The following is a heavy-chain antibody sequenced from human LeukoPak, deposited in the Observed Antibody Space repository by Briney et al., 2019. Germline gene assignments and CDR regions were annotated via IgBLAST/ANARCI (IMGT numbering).Heavy chain of an antibody. V-gene: IGHV3-48*01. Sequence: GGSLRLSCAASGFAFNTYSMNWVRQAPGKGLEWISYISSINSGEYYADSVKGRFSISRDNARNSLSLQMNSLRVEDTAVYYCVKDWTYSFEDWGQGTLVTVSS. D-gene: IGHD3/OR15-3a*01. CDR2: ISSINSGE. J-gene: IGHJ4*02. CDR1: GFAFNTYS. CDR3: VKDWTYSFED.